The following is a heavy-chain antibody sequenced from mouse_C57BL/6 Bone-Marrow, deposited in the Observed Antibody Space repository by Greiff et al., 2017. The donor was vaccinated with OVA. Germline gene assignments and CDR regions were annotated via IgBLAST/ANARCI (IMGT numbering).Heavy chain of an antibody. D-gene: IGHD2-12*01. CDR1: GYAFSSSW. Sequence: VQLQQSGPELVKPGASVKISCKASGYAFSSSWMNWVKQRPGTGLEWIGRIYPGDGDTNYNGKFKGQATLTADKASSTAYMQLSSLTSEDSGVNVGAPLRAWFACWGQGTRVTVSA. J-gene: IGHJ3*01. V-gene: IGHV1-82*01. CDR3: APLRAWFAC. CDR2: IYPGDGDT.